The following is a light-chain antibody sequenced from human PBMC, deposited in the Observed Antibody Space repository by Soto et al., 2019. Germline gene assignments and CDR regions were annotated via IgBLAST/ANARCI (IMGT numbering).Light chain of an antibody. Sequence: QSALTQPASVSGSPGQSITMSCTGTSSNVGGYNYVSWYQQYPGKAPKLMIFEVTNRPSGVSDRFSGSKSGNTASLTISGLQTEDEADDYCSSFTSSNTWLFGGGTKVTVL. CDR2: EVT. V-gene: IGLV2-14*01. CDR3: SSFTSSNTWL. CDR1: SSNVGGYNY. J-gene: IGLJ3*02.